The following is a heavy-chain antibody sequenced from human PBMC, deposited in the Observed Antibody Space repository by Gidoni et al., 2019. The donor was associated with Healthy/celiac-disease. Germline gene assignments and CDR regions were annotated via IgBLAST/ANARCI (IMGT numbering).Heavy chain of an antibody. J-gene: IGHJ4*02. Sequence: QVQLQQWGAGLLKPSETLSLTCAVYGGSFSGYYWSWIRQPPGQGLEWIGEITHSGRTNYTPSLKSRVTISVDTSKTQFSLTLSSVTAADTAVYYCARRPVGARRTFDYWGQGTLVTVSS. CDR3: ARRPVGARRTFDY. V-gene: IGHV4-34*01. CDR2: ITHSGRT. D-gene: IGHD6-6*01. CDR1: GGSFSGYY.